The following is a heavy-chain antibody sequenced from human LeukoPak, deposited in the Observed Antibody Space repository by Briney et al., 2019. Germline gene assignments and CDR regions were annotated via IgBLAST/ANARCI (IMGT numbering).Heavy chain of an antibody. CDR3: ARDRGYSSFDY. D-gene: IGHD4-23*01. Sequence: GRSLRLSCAASGFTFSSCAMHWVRQAPGKGLEWVAVISYDGGNTYYADSVKGRFTISRDNSKNTLYLQMNSLRVEDTAVYYCARDRGYSSFDYWGQGTLVTVSS. CDR2: ISYDGGNT. V-gene: IGHV3-30*07. J-gene: IGHJ4*02. CDR1: GFTFSSCA.